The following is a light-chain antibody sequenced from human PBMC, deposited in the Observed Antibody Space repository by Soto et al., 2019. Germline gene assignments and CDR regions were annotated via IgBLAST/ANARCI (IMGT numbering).Light chain of an antibody. CDR1: SGSVSTSYY. J-gene: IGLJ2*01. CDR2: STN. CDR3: VLYMGIHVV. Sequence: QTVVTQEPSFSVSPGGTVTLTCGLSSGSVSTSYYPSWYQQTPGQAPRTLIYSTNTRSSGVPDRFSGSILGNKAALTITGAQADDESDYYCVLYMGIHVVSGGGTKLTVL. V-gene: IGLV8-61*01.